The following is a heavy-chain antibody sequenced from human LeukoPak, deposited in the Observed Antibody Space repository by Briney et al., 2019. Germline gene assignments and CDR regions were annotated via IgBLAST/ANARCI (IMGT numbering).Heavy chain of an antibody. CDR1: GDSMSSGAR. V-gene: IGHV4-4*02. D-gene: IGHD5-12*01. J-gene: IGHJ4*02. CDR3: ARRGYSGNEAYFAY. Sequence: SETLSLTCTVSGDSMSSGARWSWVRQSPGKGLEWIGEIYPSGSTNYNPSLRGRVTLSVDNSNNHFSLDLSSVTAADTAFYYCARRGYSGNEAYFAYWGQGTLVTVSS. CDR2: IYPSGST.